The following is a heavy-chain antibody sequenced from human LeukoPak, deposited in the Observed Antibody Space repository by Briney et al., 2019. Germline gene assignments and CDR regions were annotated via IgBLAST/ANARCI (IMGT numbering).Heavy chain of an antibody. J-gene: IGHJ4*02. Sequence: GGSLRLSCAASGFTFSSYSMNWVRQAPGKGLEWVSSISSSSSYIYYADSVKGRFTISRDNAKNSLYLQMNSLRAEDTAVYYCARGLGYCSGGSCYVDYRGQGTLVTVSS. CDR2: ISSSSSYI. CDR3: ARGLGYCSGGSCYVDY. D-gene: IGHD2-15*01. CDR1: GFTFSSYS. V-gene: IGHV3-21*01.